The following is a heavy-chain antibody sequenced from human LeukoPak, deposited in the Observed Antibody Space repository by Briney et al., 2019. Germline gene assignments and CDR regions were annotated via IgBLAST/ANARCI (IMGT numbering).Heavy chain of an antibody. Sequence: GGSLRLSCAASGFTFNSYGMHWVRQAPGKGREWVAVISYGGSNKYYADSVKGRFTISRDNSKNTLYLQMNSLRAEDTAVYYCAKRMRYQLLKTSAFDIWGQGTMVTVSS. CDR1: GFTFNSYG. CDR2: ISYGGSNK. V-gene: IGHV3-30*18. CDR3: AKRMRYQLLKTSAFDI. J-gene: IGHJ3*02. D-gene: IGHD2-2*01.